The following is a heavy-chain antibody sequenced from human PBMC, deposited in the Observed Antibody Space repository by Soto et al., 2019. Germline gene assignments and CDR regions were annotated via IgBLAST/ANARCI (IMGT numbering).Heavy chain of an antibody. Sequence: SETLSLTCTVSGGSISSGDYYWSWIRQPPGKGLEWIGYIYYSGSTYYNPSLKSRVTISVDTSKNQFSLKLSPVTAADTAVYYCAREFTESSGGMDVWGQGTTVTVSS. CDR1: GGSISSGDYY. J-gene: IGHJ6*02. CDR2: IYYSGST. CDR3: AREFTESSGGMDV. V-gene: IGHV4-30-4*01. D-gene: IGHD1-26*01.